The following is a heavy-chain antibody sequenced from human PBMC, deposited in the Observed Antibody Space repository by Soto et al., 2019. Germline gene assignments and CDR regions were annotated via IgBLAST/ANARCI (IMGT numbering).Heavy chain of an antibody. D-gene: IGHD1-7*01. Sequence: QVQLVESGGGVVQPGRSLRLSCAASGFTFSSYGMHWVRQAPGKGLEWVAVISYDGSNKYYADSVKGRFTISRDNSKNTPYLQMNSLRAEDTAVYYCAKDSGITGTRGHFDYWGQGTLVTVSS. J-gene: IGHJ4*02. V-gene: IGHV3-30*18. CDR3: AKDSGITGTRGHFDY. CDR1: GFTFSSYG. CDR2: ISYDGSNK.